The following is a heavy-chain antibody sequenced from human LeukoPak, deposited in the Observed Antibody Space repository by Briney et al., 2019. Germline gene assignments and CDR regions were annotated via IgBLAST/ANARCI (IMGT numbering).Heavy chain of an antibody. CDR3: ARGDLYGMDV. V-gene: IGHV3-21*01. J-gene: IGHJ6*04. CDR2: ISSSSSYI. CDR1: GFTFSRYS. Sequence: GGSLRLFCAACGFTFSRYSMNWGRQAPGKGLEWVSSISSSSSYIYYADSVKGRFTISRDNAKNSLYLQMNSLRAEDTAVYYCARGDLYGMDVWGKGTTVTVSS.